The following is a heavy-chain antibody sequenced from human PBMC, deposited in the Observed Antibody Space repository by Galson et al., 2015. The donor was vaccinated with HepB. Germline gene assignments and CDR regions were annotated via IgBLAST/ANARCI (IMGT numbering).Heavy chain of an antibody. Sequence: QSGAEVKKPGESLRVSCKGSGYSFTSYWISWVRQMPGKGLEWMGRIDPSDSYTNYSPSFQGHVTISADKSISTAYLQWSSLKASDTVMYYCARHGDSSSFYYYGMDVWGQGTTVTVSS. CDR3: ARHGDSSSFYYYGMDV. D-gene: IGHD6-13*01. CDR2: IDPSDSYT. J-gene: IGHJ6*02. CDR1: GYSFTSYW. V-gene: IGHV5-10-1*01.